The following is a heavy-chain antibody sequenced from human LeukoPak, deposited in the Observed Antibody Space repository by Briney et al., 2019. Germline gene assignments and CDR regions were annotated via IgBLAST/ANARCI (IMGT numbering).Heavy chain of an antibody. CDR2: IKQDGSEK. CDR3: VRDCSSASLSSGCYYAMDV. CDR1: GFTFNDYW. J-gene: IGHJ6*04. D-gene: IGHD2-2*01. V-gene: IGHV3-7*03. Sequence: GGTLRLSCAASGFTFNDYWMTWVRQAPGKGLEWVAHIKQDGSEKYYVDSLKGRFTISRDNAKNSLFLQMNSLRAEDTAVYYCVRDCSSASLSSGCYYAMDVWGKGTTVTVSS.